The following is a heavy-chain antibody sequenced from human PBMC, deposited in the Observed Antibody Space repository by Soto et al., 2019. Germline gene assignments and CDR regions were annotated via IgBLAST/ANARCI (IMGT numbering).Heavy chain of an antibody. V-gene: IGHV1-18*04. Sequence: ASVKVSCKASGYTFTSYGISWVRQAPGQGLEWMGWISAYNGNTNYAQKLQGRVTMTTDTSTSTAYMELRSLRSDDTAVYYCAGEGGHSGSYYYYYGMDVWGQGTTVTVSS. CDR2: ISAYNGNT. J-gene: IGHJ6*02. CDR3: AGEGGHSGSYYYYYGMDV. CDR1: GYTFTSYG. D-gene: IGHD1-26*01.